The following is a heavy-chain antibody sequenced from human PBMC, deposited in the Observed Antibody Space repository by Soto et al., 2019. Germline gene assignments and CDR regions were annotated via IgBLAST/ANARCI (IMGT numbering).Heavy chain of an antibody. V-gene: IGHV3-21*01. CDR1: GFTFRTYT. CDR2: IRGFSPYA. D-gene: IGHD3-10*01. J-gene: IGHJ6*02. CDR3: ARDRGYDAHDYYYNAMDV. Sequence: GGSLRLSCISSGFTFRTYTMNWVRQAPGKGLEWVSGIRGFSPYAFYAESVKGRFTISRDNAKNSLYLQMNSLRAEDTAVYYCARDRGYDAHDYYYNAMDVWGQGTTVTVS.